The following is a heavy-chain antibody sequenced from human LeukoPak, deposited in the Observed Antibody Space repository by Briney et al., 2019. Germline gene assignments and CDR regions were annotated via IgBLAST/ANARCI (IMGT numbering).Heavy chain of an antibody. CDR1: GFTFSGYP. V-gene: IGHV3-64D*06. CDR3: VKRGSSWSFDY. Sequence: GGSLRLSCSASGFTFSGYPMHWVRQAPGKGLQHVSGISSNGGSTYYADSVKARFTISRDNSKNTLFLQMSSLRAEDTAVYYCVKRGSSWSFDYWGQGTLVTVSS. CDR2: ISSNGGST. D-gene: IGHD6-13*01. J-gene: IGHJ4*02.